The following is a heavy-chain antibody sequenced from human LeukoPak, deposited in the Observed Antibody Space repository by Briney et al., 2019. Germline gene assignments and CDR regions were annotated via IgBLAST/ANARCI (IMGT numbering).Heavy chain of an antibody. J-gene: IGHJ4*02. CDR3: AKARYCSGGSCYFDY. V-gene: IGHV3-23*01. CDR2: ISGSGGST. D-gene: IGHD2-15*01. Sequence: GGSLRLSCAASGFTFSSYDMSWVRRAPGKGLEWVSAISGSGGSTYYADSVKGRFTISRDNSKNTLYLKMNSLRAEDTAVYYCAKARYCSGGSCYFDYWGQGTLVTVSS. CDR1: GFTFSSYD.